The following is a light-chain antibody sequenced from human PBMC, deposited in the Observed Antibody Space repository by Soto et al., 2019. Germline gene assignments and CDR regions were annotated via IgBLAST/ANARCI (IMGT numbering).Light chain of an antibody. CDR3: HQYGSSPYT. CDR1: QSVSNSY. Sequence: EIVWTQSPGTLSLSPGERATLSCRASQSVSNSYLAWYQQKPGQAPRLLIYGVSSRATGIPDRFSGSGSGKDFTLTISRLEPEDFAVYYCHQYGSSPYTFGQGPKLEI. CDR2: GVS. J-gene: IGKJ2*01. V-gene: IGKV3-20*01.